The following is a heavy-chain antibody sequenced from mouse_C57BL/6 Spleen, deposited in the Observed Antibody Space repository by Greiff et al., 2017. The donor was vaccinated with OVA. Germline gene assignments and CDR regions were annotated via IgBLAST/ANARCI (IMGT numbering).Heavy chain of an antibody. CDR3: ARERERAMDY. CDR2: ISDGGSYT. V-gene: IGHV5-4*01. J-gene: IGHJ4*01. CDR1: GFTFSSYA. Sequence: EVKVVESGGGLVKPGGSLKLSCAASGFTFSSYAMSWVRQTPEKRLEWVATISDGGSYTYYPDNVKGRFTISRDKAKNNLYLQMSHLKSEDTAMYYCARERERAMDYWGQGTSVTVSS.